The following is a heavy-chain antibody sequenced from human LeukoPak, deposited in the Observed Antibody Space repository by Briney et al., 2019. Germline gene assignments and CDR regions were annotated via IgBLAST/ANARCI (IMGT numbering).Heavy chain of an antibody. D-gene: IGHD2-2*01. V-gene: IGHV3-21*01. CDR2: ISSSSSYI. J-gene: IGHJ5*02. Sequence: GGSLRLSCVASGFTFSSYSMNWVRQAPGKGLEWVSSISSSSSYIYYADSVKGRFTISRDNAKNSLYLQMNSLRAEDTAVYYCASQACSSTSCSAVDPWGQGTLVTVSS. CDR1: GFTFSSYS. CDR3: ASQACSSTSCSAVDP.